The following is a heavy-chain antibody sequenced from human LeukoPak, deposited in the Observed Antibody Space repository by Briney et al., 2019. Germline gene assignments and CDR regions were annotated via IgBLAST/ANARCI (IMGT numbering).Heavy chain of an antibody. CDR2: ISGSSAST. CDR1: GFTFSTYA. V-gene: IGHV3-23*01. CDR3: AVGSYYFDY. J-gene: IGHJ4*02. Sequence: PGGSLRLSCAVSGFTFSTYAMNWVRQAPGKGLEWVSGISGSSASTYYADSVKGRFTISRDNSKNTLYVQMNSLRAEDTAVYYCAVGSYYFDYWGQGTLVTVSS. D-gene: IGHD3-10*01.